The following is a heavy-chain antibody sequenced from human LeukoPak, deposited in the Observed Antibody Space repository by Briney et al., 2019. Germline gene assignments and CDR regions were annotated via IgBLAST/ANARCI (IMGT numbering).Heavy chain of an antibody. CDR3: ATALLRYFDFRYDY. J-gene: IGHJ4*02. V-gene: IGHV1-24*01. CDR2: FDPEDGET. CDR1: GYTLTELS. D-gene: IGHD3-9*01. Sequence: ASVKVSCKVSGYTLTELSMHWVRQAPGKGLEWMGGFDPEDGETIYAQKFQGRVTMIEDTSTDTAYMELSSLRSEDTAVYYCATALLRYFDFRYDYWGQGTLVTVSS.